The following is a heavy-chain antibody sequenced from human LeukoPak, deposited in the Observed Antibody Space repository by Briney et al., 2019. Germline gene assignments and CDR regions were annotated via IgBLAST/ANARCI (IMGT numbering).Heavy chain of an antibody. CDR3: ARGVYDFWSLPRDYYYYMDV. Sequence: GGSLRLSCAASGFTFDDYAMHWVRQAPGKGLEWVSGINWNGGSTGYADSVKGRFTISRDNAKNSLYLQMNSLRAEDTALYHCARGVYDFWSLPRDYYYYMDVWGKGTTVTVSS. J-gene: IGHJ6*03. CDR2: INWNGGST. V-gene: IGHV3-20*01. D-gene: IGHD3-3*01. CDR1: GFTFDDYA.